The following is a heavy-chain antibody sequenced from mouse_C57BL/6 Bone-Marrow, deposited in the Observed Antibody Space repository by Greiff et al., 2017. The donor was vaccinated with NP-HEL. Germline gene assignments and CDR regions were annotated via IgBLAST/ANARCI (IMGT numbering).Heavy chain of an antibody. Sequence: VQLQQSGAELARPGASVKLSCKASGYTFTSYGISWVKQRTGQGLEWIGEIYPRSGNTYYNEKFKGKATLTADKSSSTAYMELRSLTSEDSAVYFCAKSIPTVVEGGYFDVWGTGTTVTVSS. D-gene: IGHD1-1*01. CDR3: AKSIPTVVEGGYFDV. V-gene: IGHV1-81*01. CDR2: IYPRSGNT. CDR1: GYTFTSYG. J-gene: IGHJ1*03.